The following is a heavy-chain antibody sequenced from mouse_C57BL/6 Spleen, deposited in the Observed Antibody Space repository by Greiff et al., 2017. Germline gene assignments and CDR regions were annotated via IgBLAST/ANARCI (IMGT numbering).Heavy chain of an antibody. CDR2: IYPGSGST. CDR1: GYTFTSYW. Sequence: QVQLQQSGAELVRPGASVTLSCKASGYTFTSYWITWVKQRPGQGLEWIGDIYPGSGSTNYNEKFKSKATLTVDTSSSTAYMQLSSLTSEDSAVYYCARTLYYYGSSGYFDVWGTGTTVTVSS. CDR3: ARTLYYYGSSGYFDV. V-gene: IGHV1-55*01. D-gene: IGHD1-1*01. J-gene: IGHJ1*03.